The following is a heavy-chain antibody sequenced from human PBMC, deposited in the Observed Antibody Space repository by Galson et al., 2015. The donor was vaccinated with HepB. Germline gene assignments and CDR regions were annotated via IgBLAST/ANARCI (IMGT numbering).Heavy chain of an antibody. CDR2: ISSSGSTI. CDR3: ARSVGFHYYDSSGYLISASSYWYFDL. D-gene: IGHD3-22*01. V-gene: IGHV3-11*01. Sequence: SLRLSCAASGFTFSDYYMSWIRQAPGKGLEWVSYISSSGSTIYYADSVKGRFTISRDNAKNSLYLQMNSLRAEDTAVYYCARSVGFHYYDSSGYLISASSYWYFDLWGRGTLVTVSS. J-gene: IGHJ2*01. CDR1: GFTFSDYY.